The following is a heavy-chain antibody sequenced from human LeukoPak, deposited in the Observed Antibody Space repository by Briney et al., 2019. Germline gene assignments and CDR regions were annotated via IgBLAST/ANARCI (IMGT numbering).Heavy chain of an antibody. CDR1: GFTFSSYW. J-gene: IGHJ6*04. CDR2: INQDGSEK. V-gene: IGHV3-7*03. Sequence: PGGSLRLSCAASGFTFSSYWMSWVRQAPAKGLEWVANINQDGSEKYYVDSVKGRFTISGDNAKNSLYLQMNSLRAEDTAVYYCARKAYGLDVWGKGTTVTGSS. CDR3: ARKAYGLDV.